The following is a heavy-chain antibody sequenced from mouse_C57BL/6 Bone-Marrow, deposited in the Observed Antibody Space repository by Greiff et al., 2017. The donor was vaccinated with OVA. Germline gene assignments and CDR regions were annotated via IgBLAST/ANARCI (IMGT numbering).Heavy chain of an antibody. CDR2: IYPRSGNT. V-gene: IGHV1-81*01. D-gene: IGHD1-1*01. CDR3: ARRRLYYGSSYDV. Sequence: QVQLQQSGAELARPGASVKLSCKASGYTFTSSGISWVKQRTGQGLEWIGEIYPRSGNTYYNEKFKGKATLTADKSSSTAYMELRSLTSEDSAVYFCARRRLYYGSSYDVWGTGTTVTVSS. CDR1: GYTFTSSG. J-gene: IGHJ1*03.